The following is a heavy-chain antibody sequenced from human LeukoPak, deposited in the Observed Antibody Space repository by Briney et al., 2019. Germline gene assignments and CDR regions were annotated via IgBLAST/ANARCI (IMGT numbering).Heavy chain of an antibody. V-gene: IGHV4-59*12. J-gene: IGHJ4*02. Sequence: PSVTLSLTCSVSGGFISSYYWSWLRQPPGKGLEGLGHIYYSGSTNYNPSLKRRVTISVDTSKHQFSLKLSSVTAADTAVYYCARRYDFWSGYPPPLDYWGQGTLVSVSS. CDR1: GGFISSYY. CDR2: IYYSGST. CDR3: ARRYDFWSGYPPPLDY. D-gene: IGHD3-3*01.